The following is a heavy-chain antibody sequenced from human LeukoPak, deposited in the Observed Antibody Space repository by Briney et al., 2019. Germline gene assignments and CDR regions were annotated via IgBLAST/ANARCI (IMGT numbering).Heavy chain of an antibody. V-gene: IGHV1-69*04. CDR2: IIPILGIA. J-gene: IGHJ4*02. CDR1: GGTFSSYA. Sequence: ASVKVSCKASGGTFSSYAISWVRQAPGHGLEWMGRIIPILGIANYAQKFQGRVTITADKSTSTAYMELSSLRSEDTAVYYCARVGTRYGDEGYFDYWGQGTLVTVSS. CDR3: ARVGTRYGDEGYFDY. D-gene: IGHD4-17*01.